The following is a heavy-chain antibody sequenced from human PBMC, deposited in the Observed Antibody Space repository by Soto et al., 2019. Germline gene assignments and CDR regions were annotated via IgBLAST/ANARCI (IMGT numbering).Heavy chain of an antibody. V-gene: IGHV2-26*01. CDR2: IFSNDEK. J-gene: IGHJ6*03. D-gene: IGHD2-15*01. Sequence: QVTLKESGPVLVKPTETLTLTCTVSGFSLSNARMGVSWIRQPPGKALEWLAHIFSNDEKSYNTSLKNRLTISKDTSKSQVVLTVTNMDPVDTATYYCARILRGGSLPDYYYFMDGWGYGTTVTVSS. CDR1: GFSLSNARMG. CDR3: ARILRGGSLPDYYYFMDG.